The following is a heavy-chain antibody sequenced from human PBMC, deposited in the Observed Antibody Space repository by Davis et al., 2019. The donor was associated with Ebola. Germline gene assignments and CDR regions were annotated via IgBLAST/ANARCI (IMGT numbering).Heavy chain of an antibody. D-gene: IGHD3-3*01. CDR3: AKGLLLEWLPLLDAFDI. Sequence: GESLKISCAASGFTFSSYAMSLVRQAPGKGLEWVSAISGSGGSTYYADSVKGRFTISRDISKNTLYLQMNSLRAEDTAVYYCAKGLLLEWLPLLDAFDIWGQGTMVTVSS. J-gene: IGHJ3*02. CDR1: GFTFSSYA. V-gene: IGHV3-23*01. CDR2: ISGSGGST.